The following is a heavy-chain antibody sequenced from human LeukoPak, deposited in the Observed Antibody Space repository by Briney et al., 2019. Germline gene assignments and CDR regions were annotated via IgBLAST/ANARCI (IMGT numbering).Heavy chain of an antibody. CDR2: IYYSGST. CDR3: ARGAIFGVVIQYDY. CDR1: GGSISSYY. Sequence: SETLSLTCTVSGGSISSYYWSWIRQPPGKGLEWIGYIYYSGSTNYNPSLKSRVTISVNTSKNQFSLKLSSVTAADTAVYYCARGAIFGVVIQYDYWGQGTLVTVSS. D-gene: IGHD3-3*01. V-gene: IGHV4-59*01. J-gene: IGHJ4*02.